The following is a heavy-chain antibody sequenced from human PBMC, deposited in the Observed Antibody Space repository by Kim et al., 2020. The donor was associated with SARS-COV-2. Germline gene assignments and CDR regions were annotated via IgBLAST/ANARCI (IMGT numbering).Heavy chain of an antibody. J-gene: IGHJ4*02. CDR2: ISDSGHTT. V-gene: IGHV3-23*01. Sequence: ISDSGHTTYYSDSVRGRFTISRDNSKSTLYLQMNSLRVEDTAIYYCTKKRWGQGTLVTVSS. CDR3: TKKR.